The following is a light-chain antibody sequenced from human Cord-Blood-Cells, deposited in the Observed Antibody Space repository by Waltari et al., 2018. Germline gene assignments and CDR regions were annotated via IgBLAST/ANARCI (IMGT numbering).Light chain of an antibody. CDR3: SSYTSSSTV. CDR2: EVS. CDR1: SSDDGGYNY. V-gene: IGLV2-14*01. Sequence: QSALTQPASVSGLPRQPITISCTGTSSDDGGYNYVSWYQQHPGKAPKLMIYEVSNRPSGVSNRFSGSKSGNTASLTISGLQAEDEADYYCSSYTSSSTVFGGGTKLTVL. J-gene: IGLJ3*02.